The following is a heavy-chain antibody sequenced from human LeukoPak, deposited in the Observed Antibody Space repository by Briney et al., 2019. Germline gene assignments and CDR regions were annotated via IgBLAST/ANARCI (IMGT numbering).Heavy chain of an antibody. J-gene: IGHJ4*02. CDR3: ARRRGDYFDY. V-gene: IGHV3-21*01. CDR2: ISTIISYI. Sequence: GGSLRLSCAASGFTFSSYNMNWVRQAPGKGLEWVSSISTIISYIYYADSVKGRFTISRDNAKNSLYLLMNSLRAEDTAVYYCARRRGDYFDYWGQGTLVTVSS. CDR1: GFTFSSYN.